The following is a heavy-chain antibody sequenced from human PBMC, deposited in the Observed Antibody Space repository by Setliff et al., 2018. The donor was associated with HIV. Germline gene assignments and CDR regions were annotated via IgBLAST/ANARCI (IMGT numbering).Heavy chain of an antibody. J-gene: IGHJ6*03. V-gene: IGHV4-4*07. CDR3: AKDARVTGGLYRYYIDA. CDR1: GVSIDKNY. D-gene: IGHD3-10*01. Sequence: PSETLSLTCTVSGVSIDKNYWSWVRRPPGKGLEWIGRFYMSGKTNYSPSLKSRVTMSADTSKNQVSLKLTSVTAADTAVYYCAKDARVTGGLYRYYIDAWGNGTTVTVSS. CDR2: FYMSGKT.